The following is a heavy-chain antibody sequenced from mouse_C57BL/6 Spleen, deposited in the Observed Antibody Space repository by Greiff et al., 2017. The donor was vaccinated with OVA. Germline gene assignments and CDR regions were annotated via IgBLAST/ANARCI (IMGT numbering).Heavy chain of an antibody. V-gene: IGHV1-22*01. J-gene: IGHJ3*01. Sequence: EVQLQQSGPELVKPGASVKMSCKASGYTFTDYNMHWVKQSHGKSLEWIGYINPNNGGTSYNQKFKGKATLTVNKSSSTAYMELRSLTSEDSAVYYCARSYYDYGPFAYWGQGTLVTVSA. CDR1: GYTFTDYN. CDR2: INPNNGGT. D-gene: IGHD2-4*01. CDR3: ARSYYDYGPFAY.